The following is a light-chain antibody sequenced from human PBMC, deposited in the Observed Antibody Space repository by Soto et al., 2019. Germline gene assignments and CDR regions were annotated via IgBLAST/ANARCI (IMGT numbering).Light chain of an antibody. CDR1: QGIGDT. V-gene: IGKV3-15*01. CDR2: DTS. CDR3: QPGNTWPVT. J-gene: IGKJ4*01. Sequence: EVVMTQSPATLSVSPGEGVTLSCRASQGIGDTLAWYQHKPGQTPRLLIYDTSTRATGVPARFSGSRTGPELTLYINMLQSEDLAHYCCQPGNTWPVTFGGRSKV.